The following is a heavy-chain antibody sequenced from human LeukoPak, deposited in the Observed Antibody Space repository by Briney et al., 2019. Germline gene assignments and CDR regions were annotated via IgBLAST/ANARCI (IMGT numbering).Heavy chain of an antibody. CDR2: ISSSGTIE. Sequence: PGGSLRLSCVASGFTLSGHSMNWVRQSPGKGLEWVSYISSSGTIEFYADSVKGRFAISRENGKNALYLQMNSLRAEDTAVYYCARDSGRYCTLDSCYTDFDYWGRGTLVSVSS. J-gene: IGHJ4*01. D-gene: IGHD2-2*02. V-gene: IGHV3-48*04. CDR3: ARDSGRYCTLDSCYTDFDY. CDR1: GFTLSGHS.